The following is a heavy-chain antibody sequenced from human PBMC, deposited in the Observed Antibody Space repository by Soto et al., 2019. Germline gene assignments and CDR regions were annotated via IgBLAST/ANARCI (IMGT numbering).Heavy chain of an antibody. V-gene: IGHV3-21*04. CDR3: AKAFGVHWSSTRRYGNYGFDN. Sequence: GGSLRLSCAASGFTFSSYSMNWVRQAPGKGLEWVSSISSSSSYIYYADSVKGRFTISRDNAKNSLYLQMNSLRAEDTAVYYCAKAFGVHWSSTRRYGNYGFDNWGQGTMVTVSS. CDR2: ISSSSSYI. D-gene: IGHD2-2*01. J-gene: IGHJ3*02. CDR1: GFTFSSYS.